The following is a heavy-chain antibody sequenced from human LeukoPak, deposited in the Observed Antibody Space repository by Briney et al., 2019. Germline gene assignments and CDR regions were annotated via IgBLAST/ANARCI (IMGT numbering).Heavy chain of an antibody. Sequence: SETLSLTCTVSGGSISSYYWSWIRQPPGKRLEWIGYIYYSGSTNYNPSLKSRVTVSVDTSKNQFSLMLRSVTAADTAVYYCARQSRQWGPSDYWGQGTLVTVSS. CDR2: IYYSGST. D-gene: IGHD1-26*01. CDR1: GGSISSYY. V-gene: IGHV4-59*08. CDR3: ARQSRQWGPSDY. J-gene: IGHJ4*02.